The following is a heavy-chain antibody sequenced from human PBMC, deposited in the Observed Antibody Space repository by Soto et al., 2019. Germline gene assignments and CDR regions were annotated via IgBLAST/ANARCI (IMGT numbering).Heavy chain of an antibody. J-gene: IGHJ3*02. D-gene: IGHD3-16*01. V-gene: IGHV3-7*01. CDR3: KRDHLVTWGGSDPLDI. CDR1: GFTFSNYW. CDR2: IKQDGSAK. Sequence: EVQLVESGGGLVQPGGSLRLSCAASGFTFSNYWMNWVRQAPGKGLEWVTNIKQDGSAKYYADSVKGRFTISRDNAKNSQNLKLDGQRAEDSAVYYCKRDHLVTWGGSDPLDIWGHGTLVIVSS.